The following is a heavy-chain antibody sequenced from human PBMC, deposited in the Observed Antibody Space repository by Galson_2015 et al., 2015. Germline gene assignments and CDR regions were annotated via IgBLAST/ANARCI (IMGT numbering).Heavy chain of an antibody. CDR1: GYTFTGYY. CDR3: AALNYYYDSSGSHDY. J-gene: IGHJ4*02. Sequence: SVKVSCKASGYTFTGYYMHWVRQAPGQGLEWMGRNNPNSGGTNYAQKFQGRVTMTRDTSISTAYMELSRLRSDDTAVYYCAALNYYYDSSGSHDYWGQGTLVTVSS. CDR2: NNPNSGGT. V-gene: IGHV1-2*06. D-gene: IGHD3-22*01.